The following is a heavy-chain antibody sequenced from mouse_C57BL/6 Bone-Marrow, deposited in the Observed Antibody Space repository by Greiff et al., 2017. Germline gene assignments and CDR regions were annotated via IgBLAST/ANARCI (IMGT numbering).Heavy chain of an antibody. V-gene: IGHV1-7*01. J-gene: IGHJ2*01. CDR1: GYTFTSYW. CDR3: AHVPITTALDY. CDR2: INPSSGYT. Sequence: QVQLQQSGAELAKPGASVKLSCKASGYTFTSYWMHWVKQRPGQGLEWIEYINPSSGYTKYNQKFKDKATVTADKSSSTAYMQLSSLTYEDSAVYYCAHVPITTALDYWGQGTTLTVSS. D-gene: IGHD1-1*01.